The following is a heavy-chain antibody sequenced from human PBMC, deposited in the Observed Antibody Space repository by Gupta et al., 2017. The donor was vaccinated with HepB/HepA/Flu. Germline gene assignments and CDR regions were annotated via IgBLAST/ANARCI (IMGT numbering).Heavy chain of an antibody. V-gene: IGHV3-43*02. CDR2: ISGDGTST. Sequence: DVQLLESGGGVLQPGGSRSLSCVASGFPFDEFALHWVRQRPGKGLEWVSVISGDGTSTYFADSVKGRFTISRDNTENSLFLQMNSLTIEDTAFYYCVRGRYSYDVSGTFDFWGQGTLLTVSS. CDR3: VRGRYSYDVSGTFDF. J-gene: IGHJ4*02. D-gene: IGHD3-22*01. CDR1: GFPFDEFA.